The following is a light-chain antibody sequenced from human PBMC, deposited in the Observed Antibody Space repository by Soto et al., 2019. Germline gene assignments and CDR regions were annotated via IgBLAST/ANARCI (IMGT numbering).Light chain of an antibody. CDR1: SSDIGTYNY. CDR2: EVS. CDR3: SSYTGSSTLEWV. Sequence: QSALTQPASVSGSPGQSVTISCTGTSSDIGTYNYVYWYQQHPRKAPKLIISEVSNRPSGVSNRFSASKSGNTASLTISRLQAEDDAHYYCSSYTGSSTLEWVFGGGTKLTVL. J-gene: IGLJ3*02. V-gene: IGLV2-14*01.